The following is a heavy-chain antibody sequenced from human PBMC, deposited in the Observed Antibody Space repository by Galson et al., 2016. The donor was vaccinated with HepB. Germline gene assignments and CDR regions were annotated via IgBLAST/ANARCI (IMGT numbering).Heavy chain of an antibody. Sequence: SVKVSCKASGYSFTDSYIHWVRQAPGQGLEWMGLINPRSGETDYAQHFQGRLTLTRDTSIYTAYMELSSLRSDDTALYYCARVKPAAGVLIGSWGQGTLVTGSS. V-gene: IGHV1-2*02. CDR1: GYSFTDSY. CDR3: ARVKPAAGVLIGS. J-gene: IGHJ4*02. CDR2: INPRSGET. D-gene: IGHD6-19*01.